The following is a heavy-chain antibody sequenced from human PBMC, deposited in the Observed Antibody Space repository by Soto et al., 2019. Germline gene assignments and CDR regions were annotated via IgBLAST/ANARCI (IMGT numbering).Heavy chain of an antibody. CDR2: IYDSGST. J-gene: IGHJ4*02. Sequence: HVQLQELSPGPARPSETISPTATVPEGSSSSYYCGATRRPPGKGLVWIGYIYDSGSTNYNPSLKRRVIIAVATSKTLFSLKLHSVTAAVTAVDDCARGPTPYVYYSVDCWGQGSLVTVSS. V-gene: IGHV4-59*01. D-gene: IGHD4-17*01. CDR1: EGSSSSYY. CDR3: ARGPTPYVYYSVDC.